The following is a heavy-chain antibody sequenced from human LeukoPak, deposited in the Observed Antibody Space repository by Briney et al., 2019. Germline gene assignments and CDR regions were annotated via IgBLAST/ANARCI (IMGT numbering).Heavy chain of an antibody. Sequence: PSETLSLTCAVSGGSIRNDYWSWIRQPPGKGLEWIAYINYSGSTNYNPSLESRVTISVDTSKNLFSLKFTSVTAADTAVYYCARHRPGERSFDPWGQGTLVTVSS. CDR1: GGSIRNDY. CDR2: INYSGST. J-gene: IGHJ5*02. D-gene: IGHD3-16*01. V-gene: IGHV4-59*08. CDR3: ARHRPGERSFDP.